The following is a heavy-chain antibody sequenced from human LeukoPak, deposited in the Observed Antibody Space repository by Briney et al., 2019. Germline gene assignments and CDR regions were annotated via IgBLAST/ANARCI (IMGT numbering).Heavy chain of an antibody. CDR3: ASRPLAAAGARLAFDI. CDR1: GGSISSGTFY. J-gene: IGHJ3*02. V-gene: IGHV4-61*02. Sequence: PSQTLSLTCTVSGGSISSGTFYWSWIRQPAGNGLEWIGRIYSSGSTNYNPSLKSRVTISVDTSKNQFSLKLSSVTAADTAVYYCASRPLAAAGARLAFDIWGQGTMVTVSS. D-gene: IGHD6-13*01. CDR2: IYSSGST.